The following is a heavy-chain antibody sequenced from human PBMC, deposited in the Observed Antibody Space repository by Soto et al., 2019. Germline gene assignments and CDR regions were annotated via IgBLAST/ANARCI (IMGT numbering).Heavy chain of an antibody. CDR1: GFGFTFSTSA. CDR3: AKRPKWELRNPYYFDY. Sequence: GGSLRLSCAASGFGFTFSTSAMSWVRQAPGKGLEWVSTISGSGGSTYYADSVKGRFTISRDNSKNTLYMQMNSLRGEDTAVYYCAKRPKWELRNPYYFDYWGQGTLVTVSS. J-gene: IGHJ4*02. CDR2: ISGSGGST. V-gene: IGHV3-23*01. D-gene: IGHD1-26*01.